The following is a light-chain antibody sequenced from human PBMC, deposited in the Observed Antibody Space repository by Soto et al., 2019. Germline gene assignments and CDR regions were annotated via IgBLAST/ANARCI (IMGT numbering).Light chain of an antibody. V-gene: IGKV2-30*01. J-gene: IGKJ3*01. CDR3: MKGTHWPPFT. CDR2: QVS. CDR1: QSLVSSDGNTY. Sequence: DVVMTQSPVSLPVTLGQPASISCRSSQSLVSSDGNTYLNWFHQRPGRSPRRLIYQVSKRDSGVPDRFSGSGSGTDFTLKISRVDAEDVGIYYCMKGTHWPPFTFGPGTRVDIK.